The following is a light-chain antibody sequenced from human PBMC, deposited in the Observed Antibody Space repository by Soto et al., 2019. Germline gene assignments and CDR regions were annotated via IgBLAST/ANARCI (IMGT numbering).Light chain of an antibody. CDR3: NSYTTLFTVRAV. V-gene: IGLV2-14*01. Sequence: QSALTQPASVSGSPGQSITISCTGSSSDIGGKNDVSWYQQHPNKAPKLIIYDVTSRPSGVSNRFSGSKSGNTASLTISGLQAEDEADYYCNSYTTLFTVRAVFGPGTKVTVL. CDR1: SSDIGGKND. CDR2: DVT. J-gene: IGLJ1*01.